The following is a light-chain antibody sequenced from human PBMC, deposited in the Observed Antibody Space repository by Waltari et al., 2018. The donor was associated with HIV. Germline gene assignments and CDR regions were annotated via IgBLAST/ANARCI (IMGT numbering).Light chain of an antibody. CDR1: QSISSSF. CDR2: GAS. CDR3: QQCGTSPRS. Sequence: IVLTPSPGPLSLSPGERDTLSCRASQSISSSFLVWYQQKPGRAPRLLTYGASSRAAGIPDRFSGSGSGTNFTLTISRLEPEDFAVYYCQQCGTSPRSFGQGTKLEI. V-gene: IGKV3-20*01. J-gene: IGKJ2*03.